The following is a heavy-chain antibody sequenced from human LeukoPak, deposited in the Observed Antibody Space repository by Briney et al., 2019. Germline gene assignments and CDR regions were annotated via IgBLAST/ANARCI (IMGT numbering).Heavy chain of an antibody. J-gene: IGHJ6*03. CDR1: GYTFTGYY. D-gene: IGHD6-13*01. CDR3: ARGDSSWYYYYYMDV. V-gene: IGHV1-2*02. CDR2: INPNSGGT. Sequence: ASVKVSCKASGYTFTGYYMHWVRQAPGQGLEWMGWINPNSGGTNYAQKFQGRVTMTRDTPISTAYMELSRLRSDDTAVYYCARGDSSWYYYYYMDVWGKGTTVTVSS.